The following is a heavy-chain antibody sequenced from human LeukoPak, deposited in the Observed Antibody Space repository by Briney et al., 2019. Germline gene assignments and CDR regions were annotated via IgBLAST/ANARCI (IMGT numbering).Heavy chain of an antibody. V-gene: IGHV4-61*01. CDR3: ATVGNRGSYFLDY. CDR1: GGSVSSGSYY. D-gene: IGHD1-26*01. J-gene: IGHJ4*02. Sequence: SETLSLTCTVSGGSVSSGSYYWRWIRQPPGKGLEWIGYIYYSGSTNYNPSLKSRVTISVDTSKNQFSLKLSSVTAADTAVYYCATVGNRGSYFLDYWGQGTLVTVSS. CDR2: IYYSGST.